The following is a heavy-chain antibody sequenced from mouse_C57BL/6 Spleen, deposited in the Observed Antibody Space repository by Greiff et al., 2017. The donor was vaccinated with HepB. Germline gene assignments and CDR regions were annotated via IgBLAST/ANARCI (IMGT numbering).Heavy chain of an antibody. Sequence: VQLQQSGAELVRPGASVKLSCTASGFNIKDDYMHWVKQRPEQGLEWIGWIDPENGDTEYASKFQGKATITADTSSNTAYLQLSSLTSEDTAVYYCTRPHSYGSFDYWGQGTTLTVSS. CDR3: TRPHSYGSFDY. D-gene: IGHD1-1*01. CDR2: IDPENGDT. V-gene: IGHV14-4*01. J-gene: IGHJ2*01. CDR1: GFNIKDDY.